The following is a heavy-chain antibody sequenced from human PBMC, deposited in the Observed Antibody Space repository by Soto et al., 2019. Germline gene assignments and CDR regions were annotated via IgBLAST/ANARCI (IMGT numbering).Heavy chain of an antibody. CDR2: IYYSGST. CDR1: GGSISSYY. Sequence: SETLSLTCTVSGGSISSYYWSWIRQPPGKGLEWIGYIYYSGSTNYNPSLKSRVTISVDTSKNQFSLKLSSVTAADTAVYYCARFTIFGVDPAFDYWGQGTLVTVSS. CDR3: ARFTIFGVDPAFDY. V-gene: IGHV4-59*08. J-gene: IGHJ4*02. D-gene: IGHD3-3*01.